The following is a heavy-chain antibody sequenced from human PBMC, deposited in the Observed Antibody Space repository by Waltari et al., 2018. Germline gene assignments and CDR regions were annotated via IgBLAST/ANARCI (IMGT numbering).Heavy chain of an antibody. CDR1: GFTFNTFW. Sequence: EVQLVESGGGLVQPGGSLRLSCVASGFTFNTFWMSWVRQAPGKGLEWVTDIKQDGSDTYYADSVKGRFTVSRDNAKNSLYLQMNSLRVEDTAVYYCARDWEGGRPNFDYWGQGTLVTVSS. D-gene: IGHD1-26*01. J-gene: IGHJ4*02. CDR3: ARDWEGGRPNFDY. V-gene: IGHV3-7*04. CDR2: IKQDGSDT.